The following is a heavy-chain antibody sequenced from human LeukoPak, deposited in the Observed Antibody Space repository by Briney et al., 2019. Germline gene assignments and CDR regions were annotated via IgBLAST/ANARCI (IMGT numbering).Heavy chain of an antibody. CDR1: GVSFNDYY. J-gene: IGHJ4*02. D-gene: IGHD4-17*01. CDR2: INHSGYT. Sequence: PSETLSLTCAVSGVSFNDYYWSWVRQTPGKGLEWIGEINHSGYTNDSPSLKSRVTLSIDTSRKQFSLSLRSVTVADTGIYYCTRMTTGHDYWGQGTLVTVSS. CDR3: TRMTTGHDY. V-gene: IGHV4-34*01.